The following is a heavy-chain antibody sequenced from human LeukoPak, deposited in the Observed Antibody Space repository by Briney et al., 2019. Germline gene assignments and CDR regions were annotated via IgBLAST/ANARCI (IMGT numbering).Heavy chain of an antibody. CDR1: GYTFTGYY. Sequence: ASVKVSCKTSGYTFTGYYMHWVRQAPGQGLEWMGWINPNSGGTNYAQKFQGRVTMTRDTSISTAYMELSRLRSDDTAVYYCARASRRSQDAFDIWGQGTMVTVSS. V-gene: IGHV1-2*02. CDR2: INPNSGGT. CDR3: ARASRRSQDAFDI. D-gene: IGHD1-14*01. J-gene: IGHJ3*02.